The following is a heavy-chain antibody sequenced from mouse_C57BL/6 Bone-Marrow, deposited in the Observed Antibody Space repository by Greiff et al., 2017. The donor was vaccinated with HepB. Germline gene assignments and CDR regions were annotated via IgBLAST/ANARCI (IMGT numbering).Heavy chain of an antibody. Sequence: QVQLKQSGAELVRPGASVTLSCKASGYTFTDYEMHWVKQTPVHGLEWIGAIDPETGGTAYNQKFKGKAILTADKSSSTAYMELRSLTSEDSAVYYCTRSWPITTVVAWYFDVWGTGTTVTVSS. J-gene: IGHJ1*03. V-gene: IGHV1-15*01. CDR1: GYTFTDYE. CDR3: TRSWPITTVVAWYFDV. CDR2: IDPETGGT. D-gene: IGHD1-1*01.